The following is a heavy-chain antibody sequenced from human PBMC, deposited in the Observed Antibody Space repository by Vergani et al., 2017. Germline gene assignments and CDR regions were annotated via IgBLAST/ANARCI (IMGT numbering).Heavy chain of an antibody. D-gene: IGHD2-21*01. V-gene: IGHV3-15*07. Sequence: EVQLVESGGGIVKPGGSLRLSCVASGFSFRNAWMNWARRTPGKGLEWVDRIKSTFDRGTTDYASAVKGRFTISRDDSKNTLFLQMNGLKTEDIGVYYCTTDPRYCGDGSCYWLRDHHYYGMDVWGQGTTVTVSS. J-gene: IGHJ6*02. CDR2: IKSTFDRGTT. CDR1: GFSFRNAW. CDR3: TTDPRYCGDGSCYWLRDHHYYGMDV.